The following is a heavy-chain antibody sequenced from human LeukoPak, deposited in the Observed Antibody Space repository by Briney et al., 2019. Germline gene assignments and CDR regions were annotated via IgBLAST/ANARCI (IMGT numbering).Heavy chain of an antibody. CDR2: INPNSGGT. J-gene: IGHJ4*02. V-gene: IGHV1-2*02. Sequence: ASVKVSCNASGYTFTGYYMHWVRQAPGQGLEWMGWINPNSGGTTYAQKFQGRVTMTRDTSISTAYMELSRLRSDDTAVYYCARKISGSFIFDYWGQGTLVTVSS. CDR1: GYTFTGYY. CDR3: ARKISGSFIFDY. D-gene: IGHD1-26*01.